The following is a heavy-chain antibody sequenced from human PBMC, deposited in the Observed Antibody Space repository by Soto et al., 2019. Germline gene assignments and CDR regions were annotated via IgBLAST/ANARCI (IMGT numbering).Heavy chain of an antibody. J-gene: IGHJ5*02. CDR3: AMPESGTFDP. Sequence: QLQLQESGSGLVKPSQTLSLTCAVSGGSISSGGYSWSCILKQPGKGMEWVGYIYHSGSNNYNPALKRRDTISVERSKNKFSMKLSSVTDADTAVYYWAMPESGTFDPWGQGTLVTVSS. CDR2: IYHSGSN. D-gene: IGHD1-7*01. CDR1: GGSISSGGYS. V-gene: IGHV4-30-2*01.